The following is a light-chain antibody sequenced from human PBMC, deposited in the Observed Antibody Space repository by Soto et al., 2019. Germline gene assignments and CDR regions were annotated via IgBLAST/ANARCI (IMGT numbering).Light chain of an antibody. CDR3: CSSAPGSTYV. Sequence: QSALAQPASVSGSPGQSITISCTGTSSDVGAYGSVSWYQHHPHKAPQLIIYKGIQRPSGVSNRFSGSTSGNAASLTISGLQADDDADYFCCSSAPGSTYVFGTGTKLTVL. CDR1: SSDVGAYGS. CDR2: KGI. J-gene: IGLJ1*01. V-gene: IGLV2-23*01.